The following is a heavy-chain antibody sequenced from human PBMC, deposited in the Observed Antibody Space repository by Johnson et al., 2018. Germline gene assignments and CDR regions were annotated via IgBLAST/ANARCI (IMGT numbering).Heavy chain of an antibody. D-gene: IGHD1-14*01. Sequence: VQLGQCGGGLVKPGRSLRLTCSASGFNIREYEMSWFRQAPGKGLEWVGFIRSKAYGGTTEYAEYVKGRFPISRDDSKSIAYLQKNSLKTEETDVYYCTITNEYYYYGMDVLGQGTTVTVSS. J-gene: IGHJ6*02. CDR2: IRSKAYGGTT. CDR1: GFNIREYE. CDR3: TITNEYYYYGMDV. V-gene: IGHV3-49*05.